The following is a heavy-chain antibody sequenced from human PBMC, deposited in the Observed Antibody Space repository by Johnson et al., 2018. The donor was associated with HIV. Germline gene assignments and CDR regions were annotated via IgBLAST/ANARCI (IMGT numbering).Heavy chain of an antibody. CDR3: TTDLPYCSGHDCYNAYDL. Sequence: VQLVESGGGVVQPGRSLRLSCAASDFTFTNNAIHWVRQAPVPALVWVARLKTKRSGGTISYSAPVKATFTISKDDTKATLYLEMNSLKTEDTGVYYCTTDLPYCSGHDCYNAYDLWGQGTMVIVSS. D-gene: IGHD2-15*01. CDR1: DFTFTNNA. V-gene: IGHV3-15*07. J-gene: IGHJ3*01. CDR2: LKTKRSGGTI.